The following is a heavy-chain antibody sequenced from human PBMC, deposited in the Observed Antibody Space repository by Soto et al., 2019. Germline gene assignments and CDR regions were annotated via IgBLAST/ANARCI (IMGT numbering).Heavy chain of an antibody. J-gene: IGHJ6*02. Sequence: QVQLVQSGAEVKKPGASVKVSCKASGYTFTGYYMHWVRQAPGQGLEWMGWINPNSGGTNYAQKFQGWVTMTRDTSISTAYMELSRLRSDDTAVYYCAREVGRRVIWFGELSGGMDVWGQGTTVTVAS. CDR1: GYTFTGYY. CDR3: AREVGRRVIWFGELSGGMDV. CDR2: INPNSGGT. V-gene: IGHV1-2*04. D-gene: IGHD3-10*01.